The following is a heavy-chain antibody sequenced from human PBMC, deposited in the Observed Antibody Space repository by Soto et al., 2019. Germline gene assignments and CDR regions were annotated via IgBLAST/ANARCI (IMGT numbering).Heavy chain of an antibody. D-gene: IGHD2-15*01. Sequence: EVQLVESGGGLVQPGRSLRLSCAASGFTFDDYAMHWVRRVPGKGLEWVSSISWNSNIIGSADSVKGRFTISRDNAKNSLYLQMNGLRPEDTALYYCAKGGPDGFCSGGRCYFDYWGQGTLVTVSS. V-gene: IGHV3-9*01. J-gene: IGHJ4*02. CDR3: AKGGPDGFCSGGRCYFDY. CDR2: ISWNSNII. CDR1: GFTFDDYA.